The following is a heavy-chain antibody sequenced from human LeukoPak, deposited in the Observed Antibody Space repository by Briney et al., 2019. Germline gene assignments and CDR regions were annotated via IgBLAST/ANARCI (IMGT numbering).Heavy chain of an antibody. V-gene: IGHV4-39*07. Sequence: SETLSLTCTVSGGSISSSSYYWGWIRQPPGKGLEWIGSIYYSGSTYYNPSLKSRVTMSVDTSKNQFSLKLSSVTAADTAVYYCARDERITMVRDAFDIWGQGTMVTVSS. J-gene: IGHJ3*02. CDR1: GGSISSSSYY. D-gene: IGHD3-10*01. CDR3: ARDERITMVRDAFDI. CDR2: IYYSGST.